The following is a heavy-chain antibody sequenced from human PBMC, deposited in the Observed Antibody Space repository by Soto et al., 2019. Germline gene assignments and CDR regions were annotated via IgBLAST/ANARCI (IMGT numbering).Heavy chain of an antibody. CDR3: DCYYDSSGTNHAFDI. D-gene: IGHD3-22*01. Sequence: PSENLSLTCTVSGGSISSSSYYWGWIRQPPGKGLEWIGSIYYSGSTYYNPSLKSRVTISVDTSKNQFSLKLSSVTAADTAVYYCDCYYDSSGTNHAFDIWGQGTMVTVSS. CDR2: IYYSGST. CDR1: GGSISSSSYY. V-gene: IGHV4-39*01. J-gene: IGHJ3*02.